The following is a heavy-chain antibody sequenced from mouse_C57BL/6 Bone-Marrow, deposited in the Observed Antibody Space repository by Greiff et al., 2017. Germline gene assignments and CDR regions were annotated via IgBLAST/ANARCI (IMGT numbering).Heavy chain of an antibody. V-gene: IGHV1-59*01. CDR3: ARWLLRFAY. D-gene: IGHD2-3*01. CDR1: GYTFTSYW. J-gene: IGHJ3*01. Sequence: QVQLQQPGAELVRPGTSVKLSCKASGYTFTSYWMHWVKQRPGQGLEWIGVIYPSDSYTNYNQKFKGKATLTVDTSSSTAYMQLSSLTSEDSAVYYCARWLLRFAYWGKGTLVTVSA. CDR2: IYPSDSYT.